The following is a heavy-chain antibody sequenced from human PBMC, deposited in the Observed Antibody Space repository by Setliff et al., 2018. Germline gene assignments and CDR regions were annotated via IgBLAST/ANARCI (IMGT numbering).Heavy chain of an antibody. CDR1: GYTLISYG. D-gene: IGHD2-8*01. J-gene: IGHJ4*02. CDR3: SKLVRYCTTTACQGASGAEF. CDR2: IGAYTGNT. V-gene: IGHV1-18*01. Sequence: ASVKVSCKASGYTLISYGISWVRQAPGQGLEWMGWIGAYTGNTNYAQKFQGRVTMTTDTSTSTAYLELRSLTSDDTAVYYCSKLVRYCTTTACQGASGAEFWGQGTLVTVSS.